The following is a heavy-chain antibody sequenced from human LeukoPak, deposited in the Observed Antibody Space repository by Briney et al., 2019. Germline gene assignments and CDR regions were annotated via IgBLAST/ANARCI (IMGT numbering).Heavy chain of an antibody. D-gene: IGHD3-9*01. CDR3: ARDRAYDIFTGIEC. Sequence: GGSLRLSCAASGFTFSIYTLNWVRQAPGKGLEWVSSISSSGAYIYYADSVKGRFTISRDNAKNSLYLQMSSLSAEDTAVYYCARDRAYDIFTGIECWGQGTLVTGSS. CDR1: GFTFSIYT. CDR2: ISSSGAYI. J-gene: IGHJ4*02. V-gene: IGHV3-21*01.